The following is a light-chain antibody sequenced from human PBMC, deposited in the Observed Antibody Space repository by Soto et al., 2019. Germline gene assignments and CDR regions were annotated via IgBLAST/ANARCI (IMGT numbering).Light chain of an antibody. CDR1: SSNIGTDF. Sequence: QSVLTQPPSVSAAPGQRVTISCSGSSSNIGTDFVSWYQQLPGKAPRLLIYDNDKRPSGIPARFSGSKSGTSATLGIAGLQSGDEADYYCGAWDSRLSGWVFGGGTKLTVL. CDR3: GAWDSRLSGWV. V-gene: IGLV1-51*01. CDR2: DND. J-gene: IGLJ3*02.